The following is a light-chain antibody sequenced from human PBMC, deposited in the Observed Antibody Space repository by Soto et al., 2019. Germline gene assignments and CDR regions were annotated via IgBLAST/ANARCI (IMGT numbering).Light chain of an antibody. CDR1: QTVNSDY. V-gene: IGKV3-20*01. CDR3: QQYGNSPQIT. CDR2: GAS. J-gene: IGKJ5*01. Sequence: EIVLTQSPGTLSLSPGETATLSCRASQTVNSDYLAWFQQRPGQAPRLLIFGASNRATGIPDRFSGSGSGTDFTLTISRLEPEDLAVYFCQQYGNSPQITFGQGTRLEIK.